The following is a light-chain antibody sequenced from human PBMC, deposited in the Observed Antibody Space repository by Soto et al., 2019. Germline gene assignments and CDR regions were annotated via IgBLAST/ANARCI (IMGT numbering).Light chain of an antibody. CDR1: SSDVGAYNY. Sequence: QSALTQPASVSGSPGQSITISCTGTSSDVGAYNYVSWCQQHSGKAPKLIVYEVSRRPSGVSDRFSGSKSGNTASLTISGLQAEDEADYYCCSFTGSNTWVFGGGTKVTVL. CDR2: EVS. J-gene: IGLJ2*01. V-gene: IGLV2-14*01. CDR3: CSFTGSNTWV.